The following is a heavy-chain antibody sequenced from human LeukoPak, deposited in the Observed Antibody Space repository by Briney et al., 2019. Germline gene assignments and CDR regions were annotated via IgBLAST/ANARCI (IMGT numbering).Heavy chain of an antibody. D-gene: IGHD7-27*01. CDR1: GGTFSSYA. Sequence: ASVKVSCKASGGTFSSYAISWVRQAPGQGLEWMGGIIPIFGTANYAQKFQGRVTSTADESPSTAYMELSSLRSEDTAVYYCAREAELGTYFDYWGQGTLVTVSS. CDR3: AREAELGTYFDY. J-gene: IGHJ4*02. CDR2: IIPIFGTA. V-gene: IGHV1-69*13.